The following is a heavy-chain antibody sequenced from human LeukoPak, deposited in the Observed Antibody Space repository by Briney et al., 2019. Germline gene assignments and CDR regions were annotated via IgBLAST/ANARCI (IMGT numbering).Heavy chain of an antibody. J-gene: IGHJ6*03. CDR2: IHHSGKT. CDR1: GDSISSINW. D-gene: IGHD5-18*01. V-gene: IGHV4-4*02. CDR3: ARAPDTAIPYYYMDV. Sequence: PSGTLFLTCAVSGDSISSINWWTWVRLSPEKGLEWIGEIHHSGKTNYNPSLKSRVNISLDKSENHFSLRVNSVVAADTAIYYCARAPDTAIPYYYMDVWGKGTTVTVSS.